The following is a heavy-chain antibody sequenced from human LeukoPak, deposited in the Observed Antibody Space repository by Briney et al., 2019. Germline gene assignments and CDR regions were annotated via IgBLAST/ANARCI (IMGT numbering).Heavy chain of an antibody. V-gene: IGHV3-23*01. D-gene: IGHD2-8*02. CDR3: AKSGVGGVKYYFDY. CDR1: GFTFSSYA. CDR2: ISGSGSNT. Sequence: GGSLRLSCAASGFTFSSYAMSWVRQAPGKGMEWVSGISGSGSNTYYADSVKGRFTISRDTSKNTLYLQMNSLRAEDTAVYFCAKSGVGGVKYYFDYWGKGTLVTVSS. J-gene: IGHJ4*02.